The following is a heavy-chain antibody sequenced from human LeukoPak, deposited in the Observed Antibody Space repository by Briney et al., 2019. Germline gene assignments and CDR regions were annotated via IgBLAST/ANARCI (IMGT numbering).Heavy chain of an antibody. D-gene: IGHD3-22*01. CDR1: GFTFSSYW. CDR2: MNSDGSST. Sequence: GSLRLSCAASGFTFSSYWMHWVRQAPGKGLVWVSRMNSDGSSTSYADSAKGRFTISRDNAKNTLYLQMNSLRAEDTAVYYCARGSDDSSPNPRDDFDYWGQGTLVTVSS. J-gene: IGHJ4*02. V-gene: IGHV3-74*01. CDR3: ARGSDDSSPNPRDDFDY.